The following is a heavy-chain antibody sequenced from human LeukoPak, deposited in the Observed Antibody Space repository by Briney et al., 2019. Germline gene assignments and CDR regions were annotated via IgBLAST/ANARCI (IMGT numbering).Heavy chain of an antibody. CDR2: INQVGSET. CDR1: GFTFSTYW. V-gene: IGHV3-7*04. Sequence: GGSLRLSCAVSGFTFSTYWMSWVRQAPGKGLEWVAIINQVGSETHYVDSVKGRSTISRDNAKNSLYLQMNNLRVQDTAVYYCAGGDWYPYWGQGTLVTVSS. D-gene: IGHD6-19*01. J-gene: IGHJ4*02. CDR3: AGGDWYPY.